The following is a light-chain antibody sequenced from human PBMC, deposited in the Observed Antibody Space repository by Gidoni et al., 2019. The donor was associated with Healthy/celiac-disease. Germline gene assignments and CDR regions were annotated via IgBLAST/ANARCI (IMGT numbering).Light chain of an antibody. V-gene: IGLV2-14*01. CDR1: SSDVGGYNY. Sequence: QSALTQPASVSGSPGQSITISCTGTSSDVGGYNYVSWYQQHPGKAPKLMIYEVSNRPSGVSNRFSGSKSGNTASLTISGLQAEDEADYYCSSYTSSSTLWVFGGGTKLXV. CDR2: EVS. J-gene: IGLJ3*02. CDR3: SSYTSSSTLWV.